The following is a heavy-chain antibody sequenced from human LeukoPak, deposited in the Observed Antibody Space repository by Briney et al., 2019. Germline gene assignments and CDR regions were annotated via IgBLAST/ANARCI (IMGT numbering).Heavy chain of an antibody. CDR2: INPNSGGT. Sequence: ASVKVSCKASGYTFTGYYMHWVRQAPGQGLEWMGWINPNSGGTNYAQKFQGRVTMTRDTSISTAYMELSRLRSDDTAVYYCAREHYYDSSGSNWFDPWGQGTLVIVSS. D-gene: IGHD3-22*01. J-gene: IGHJ5*02. CDR3: AREHYYDSSGSNWFDP. CDR1: GYTFTGYY. V-gene: IGHV1-2*02.